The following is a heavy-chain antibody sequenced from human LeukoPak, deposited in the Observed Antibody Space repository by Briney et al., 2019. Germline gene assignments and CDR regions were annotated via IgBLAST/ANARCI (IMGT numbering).Heavy chain of an antibody. CDR2: IKPDGSAA. D-gene: IGHD6-19*01. Sequence: GGSLRLSCTDSGFTFSMYWMSWVRQAPGKGLEWLASIKPDGSAAIYVDSMKGRFTISRDNAKNSLYLQMKSLTVEDTVFYYCATHSDWRFDFWGQGTLVTVSS. V-gene: IGHV3-7*01. J-gene: IGHJ4*02. CDR3: ATHSDWRFDF. CDR1: GFTFSMYW.